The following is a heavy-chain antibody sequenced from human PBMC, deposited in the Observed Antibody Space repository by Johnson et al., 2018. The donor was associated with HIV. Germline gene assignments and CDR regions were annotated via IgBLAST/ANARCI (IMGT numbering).Heavy chain of an antibody. Sequence: QMQLVESGGGVVQPGRSLRLSCAASGFTFSSYAMHWVRQAPGKGLEWVAVISYDGSNKYYADSVKGRFTISRDNSKNTLYLQMNSLRAEDTAVYYCARAPRPDAFDIWGQGTMVTVSS. CDR3: ARAPRPDAFDI. J-gene: IGHJ3*02. CDR2: ISYDGSNK. CDR1: GFTFSSYA. V-gene: IGHV3-30-3*01.